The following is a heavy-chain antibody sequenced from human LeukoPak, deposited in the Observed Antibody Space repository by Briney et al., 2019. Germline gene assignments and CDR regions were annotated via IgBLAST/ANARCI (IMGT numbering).Heavy chain of an antibody. CDR1: GFTFSSYS. Sequence: KPGGSLRLSCAASGFTFSSYSMNWVRQAPGKGLEWVSSISSRRSYIYYADSVKGRFTISRDNAKNSLYLQMNSLRAEDTAVYYCARVYSSGWYNVWGQGTMVTVSS. J-gene: IGHJ3*01. D-gene: IGHD6-19*01. CDR2: ISSRRSYI. V-gene: IGHV3-21*01. CDR3: ARVYSSGWYNV.